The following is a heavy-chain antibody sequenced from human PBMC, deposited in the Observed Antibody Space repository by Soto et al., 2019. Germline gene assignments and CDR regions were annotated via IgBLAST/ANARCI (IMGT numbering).Heavy chain of an antibody. J-gene: IGHJ3*02. V-gene: IGHV3-30*04. CDR2: ISYDGSNK. D-gene: IGHD5-18*01. CDR3: ARVRVDTAMGVDAFDI. CDR1: GFTFSSYA. Sequence: GGSLILSCAASGFTFSSYAMHWVRQAPGKGLEWVAVISYDGSNKYYADSVKGRFTISRDNSKNTLYLQMNSLRAEDTAVYYCARVRVDTAMGVDAFDIWGQGTMVTVSS.